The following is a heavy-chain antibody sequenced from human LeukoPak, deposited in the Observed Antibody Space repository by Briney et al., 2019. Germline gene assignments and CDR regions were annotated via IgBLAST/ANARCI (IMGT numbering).Heavy chain of an antibody. Sequence: GESLKISCKGSGYSFTSYWIGWVRQLPGKGLEWMGIIYPGDSDNRYSPSFKGQVTISADKSISTAYLQWSSLKASDTAMYYCASGRLRRTRDAFDIWGQGTMVTVSS. CDR1: GYSFTSYW. V-gene: IGHV5-51*01. D-gene: IGHD4-17*01. CDR3: ASGRLRRTRDAFDI. CDR2: IYPGDSDN. J-gene: IGHJ3*02.